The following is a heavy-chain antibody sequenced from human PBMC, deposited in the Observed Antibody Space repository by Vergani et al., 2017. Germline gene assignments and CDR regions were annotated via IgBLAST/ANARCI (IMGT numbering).Heavy chain of an antibody. J-gene: IGHJ4*02. CDR2: IIPILGIA. CDR1: GGTFSSYT. CDR3: AKDPTPYCGGDCGFDY. Sequence: QVQLVQSGAEVKKPGSSVKVSCKASGGTFSSYTISWVRQAPGQGLEWMGRIIPILGIANYAQKFQGRVTITADKSTSTAYMELSSLRSEDTAVYYCAKDPTPYCGGDCGFDYWGQGTLVTVSS. V-gene: IGHV1-69*08. D-gene: IGHD2-21*01.